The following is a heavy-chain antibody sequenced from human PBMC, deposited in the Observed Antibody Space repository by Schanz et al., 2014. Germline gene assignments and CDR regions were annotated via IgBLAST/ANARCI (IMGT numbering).Heavy chain of an antibody. Sequence: EVHLLESGGGLIQPRGSLRLSCAASGITFSSHSFNWVRQAPGKGLEWISYITYNGGTIYYADSVKGRFTISRDNAKNSLYLEMNSLRAEDTAVYYCAKGRFGELSAFDIWGQGTMVTVSS. CDR3: AKGRFGELSAFDI. D-gene: IGHD3-10*01. J-gene: IGHJ3*02. V-gene: IGHV3-48*01. CDR1: GITFSSHS. CDR2: ITYNGGTI.